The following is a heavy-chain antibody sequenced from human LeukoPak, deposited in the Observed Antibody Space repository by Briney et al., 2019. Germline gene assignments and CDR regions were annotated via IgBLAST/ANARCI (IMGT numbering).Heavy chain of an antibody. J-gene: IGHJ4*02. CDR2: ISGSGGST. D-gene: IGHD2-2*01. CDR1: GFTFSSYA. Sequence: GGSLRLSCAASGFTFSSYAMSWVRQAPRKGLEWVSAISGSGGSTYYADSVKGRFTISRDNSKNTLYLQMNSLRAEDTAVYYCANPYCSSTSCPVTPSSFDYWGQGTLVTVSS. CDR3: ANPYCSSTSCPVTPSSFDY. V-gene: IGHV3-23*01.